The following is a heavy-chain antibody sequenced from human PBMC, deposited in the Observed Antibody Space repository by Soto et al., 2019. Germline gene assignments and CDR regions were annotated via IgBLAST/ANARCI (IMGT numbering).Heavy chain of an antibody. CDR3: ARDNIAAAGNDAFDI. J-gene: IGHJ3*02. CDR2: ISAYNGKT. D-gene: IGHD6-13*01. V-gene: IGHV1-18*01. CDR1: GYTFTSYG. Sequence: ASVKVSCKASGYTFTSYGISWVRQAPGQGLEWMGWISAYNGKTNYAQKLQGRVTMTTDTSTSTAYMELRSLRSDDTAVYYCARDNIAAAGNDAFDIWGQGTMVTVSS.